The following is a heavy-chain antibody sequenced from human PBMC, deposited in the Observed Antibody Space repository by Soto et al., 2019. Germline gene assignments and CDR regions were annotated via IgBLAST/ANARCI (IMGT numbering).Heavy chain of an antibody. CDR3: ARFGSIAVTRFDY. D-gene: IGHD6-19*01. CDR1: SGSIDNAYW. J-gene: IGHJ4*02. V-gene: IGHV4-4*02. CDR2: TSHGGGT. Sequence: SETLSLTCSGSSGSIDNAYWWSWVRQSPGKGLEWIGYTSHGGGTNYNPSLKSRLTMSVDTSKNQFSLNLTSVTAADTAVYYCARFGSIAVTRFDYWGQGVLVTVSS.